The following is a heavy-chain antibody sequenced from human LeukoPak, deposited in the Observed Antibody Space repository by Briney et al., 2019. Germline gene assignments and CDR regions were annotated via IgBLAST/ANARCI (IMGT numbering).Heavy chain of an antibody. Sequence: SETLSLTCAVSGGSISSSHWWSWVRQPPGKGLEWIGEIYHSGSTNYNPSLKSRVTISVDMSKNEFSLKLSAVTAADTAVYYCASLRDCSGSGSPRYWARGPLVSVSS. D-gene: IGHD3-10*01. V-gene: IGHV4-4*02. CDR2: IYHSGST. CDR3: ASLRDCSGSGSPRY. J-gene: IGHJ4*02. CDR1: GGSISSSHW.